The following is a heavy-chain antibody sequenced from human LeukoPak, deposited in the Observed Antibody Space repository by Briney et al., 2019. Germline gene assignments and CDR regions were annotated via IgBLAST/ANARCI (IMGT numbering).Heavy chain of an antibody. Sequence: GSLRLSCAASGFTFTTYTMNWVRQAPGKGLEWVSSISSSGNYMYYADSVKGRFTISRDNAKNSLYLQINSLRAEDTALYYCARVAGVAKLDYWGQGTLVTVSS. V-gene: IGHV3-21*01. CDR3: ARVAGVAKLDY. CDR1: GFTFTTYT. J-gene: IGHJ4*02. CDR2: ISSSGNYM.